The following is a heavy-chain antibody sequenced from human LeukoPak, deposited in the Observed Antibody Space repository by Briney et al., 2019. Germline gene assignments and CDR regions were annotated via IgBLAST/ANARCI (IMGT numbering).Heavy chain of an antibody. CDR3: ARDLTDNGDQEYYGMDV. D-gene: IGHD4-17*01. Sequence: SGGSLRLSCAASGFTFSSYWMSWVRQAPGKGLEWVANIKQDGSEKYYVDSVKGRFTISRDNSKNTVYLQMHSLRAEDTAVYYCARDLTDNGDQEYYGMDVWGQGTTVIVSS. V-gene: IGHV3-7*03. CDR1: GFTFSSYW. CDR2: IKQDGSEK. J-gene: IGHJ6*02.